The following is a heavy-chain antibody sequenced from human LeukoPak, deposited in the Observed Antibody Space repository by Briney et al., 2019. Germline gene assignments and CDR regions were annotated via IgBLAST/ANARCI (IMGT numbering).Heavy chain of an antibody. CDR1: GFIFNDFI. D-gene: IGHD3-22*01. V-gene: IGHV3-11*06. CDR2: ITISSGKT. CDR3: ARASIDSRGYYQGFDY. J-gene: IGHJ4*02. Sequence: PGGSLRLSCAAAGFIFNDFIMGWIRQTPGKGLEWVSYITISSGKTSYADSMRGRFTTSRYTTTNSLYLQMNSLRAEDTALYYCARASIDSRGYYQGFDYSGQGALVTVSS.